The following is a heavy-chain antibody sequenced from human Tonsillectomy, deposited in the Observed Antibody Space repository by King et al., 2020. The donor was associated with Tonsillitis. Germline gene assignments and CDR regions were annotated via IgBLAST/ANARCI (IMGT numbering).Heavy chain of an antibody. D-gene: IGHD3-22*01. Sequence: VQLVESGGGLVQPGGSLRLSCATSGFTFSDHYMDWVRQAPGKGLEWIGRTRDKANSYTTDYAASVRGRFTVSRDESKNSLHLQMNSLKHEDTAVYYCTRVPYDSRGYDSSYYFYYWGQGTLVTVSS. V-gene: IGHV3-72*01. CDR2: TRDKANSYTT. CDR1: GFTFSDHY. J-gene: IGHJ4*02. CDR3: TRVPYDSRGYDSSYYFYY.